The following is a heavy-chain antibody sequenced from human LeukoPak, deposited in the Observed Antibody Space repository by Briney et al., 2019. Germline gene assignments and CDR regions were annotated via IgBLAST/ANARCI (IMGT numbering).Heavy chain of an antibody. Sequence: ASVKVSCTASGYTFTSYDINWVRQATGQGLEWMGWMNPNNGNTDYAQTFQGRVTLTRNTSISTAYMELSSLRSEDTAVYYCSRGGPVAGTHKYFQHWGQGTLVTVSS. CDR3: SRGGPVAGTHKYFQH. V-gene: IGHV1-8*01. CDR2: MNPNNGNT. J-gene: IGHJ1*01. CDR1: GYTFTSYD. D-gene: IGHD6-19*01.